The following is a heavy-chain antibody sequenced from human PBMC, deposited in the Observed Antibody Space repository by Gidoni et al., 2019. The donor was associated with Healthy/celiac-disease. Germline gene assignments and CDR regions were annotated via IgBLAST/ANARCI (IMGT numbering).Heavy chain of an antibody. J-gene: IGHJ6*02. CDR1: GFTFSSYS. Sequence: EVQLVESGGGLVKPGGSLRPSCAASGFTFSSYSMTWVRPAPGKGLEWVSSISSSSSYIYYADSVKGRFTISRDNAKNSLYLQMNSLRAEDTAVYYCAGSSSSSVRGWGNLGSYYYYGMDVWGQGTTVTVSS. D-gene: IGHD6-6*01. CDR2: ISSSSSYI. V-gene: IGHV3-21*01. CDR3: AGSSSSSVRGWGNLGSYYYYGMDV.